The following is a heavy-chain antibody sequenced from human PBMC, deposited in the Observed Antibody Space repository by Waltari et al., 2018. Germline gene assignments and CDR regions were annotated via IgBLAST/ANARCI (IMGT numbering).Heavy chain of an antibody. J-gene: IGHJ4*02. CDR1: GGTFSGYA. CDR2: IIPIFGTA. Sequence: QVQLVQSGAEVKKPGSSVKVSCKASGGTFSGYAISWVRQAPGQGLEWMGGIIPIFGTANYAQKFQRRVTITTDESTSTAYMELSSLRSEDTAVYYCAAVVEHGVGVFDYWGQGTLVTVSS. V-gene: IGHV1-69*05. CDR3: AAVVEHGVGVFDY. D-gene: IGHD3-16*01.